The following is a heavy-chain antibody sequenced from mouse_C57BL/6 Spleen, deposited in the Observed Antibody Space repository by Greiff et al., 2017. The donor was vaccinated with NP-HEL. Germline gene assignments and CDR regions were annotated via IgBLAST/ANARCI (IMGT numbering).Heavy chain of an antibody. V-gene: IGHV5-17*01. CDR1: GFTFSDYG. J-gene: IGHJ1*03. CDR3: ARDEGPYFDV. Sequence: EVNVVESGGGLVKPGGSLKLSCAASGFTFSDYGMHWVRQAPEKGLEWVAYISSGSSTIYYADTVKGRFTISRDNAKNTLFLQMTSLRSEDTAMYYCARDEGPYFDVWGTGTTVTVSS. D-gene: IGHD3-3*01. CDR2: ISSGSSTI.